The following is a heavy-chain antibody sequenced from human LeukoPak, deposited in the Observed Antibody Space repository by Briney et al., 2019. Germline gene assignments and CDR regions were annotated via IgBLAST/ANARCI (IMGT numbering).Heavy chain of an antibody. CDR3: ARRSSGPDY. Sequence: PSETLSLTCAVYGGSFSGYYWSWIRQPPGKGLEWIGEISHSGSTNYNPSLKSRVTISVDTSKNQFSLKLSSVTAADTAVYYCARRSSGPDYWGQGTLVTVSS. J-gene: IGHJ4*02. D-gene: IGHD6-19*01. CDR2: ISHSGST. V-gene: IGHV4-34*01. CDR1: GGSFSGYY.